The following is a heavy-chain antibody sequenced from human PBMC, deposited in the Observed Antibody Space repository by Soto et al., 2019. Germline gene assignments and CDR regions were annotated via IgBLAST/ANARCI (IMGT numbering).Heavy chain of an antibody. J-gene: IGHJ6*02. CDR1: GDIFNSYA. V-gene: IGHV1-69*13. D-gene: IGHD6-6*01. Sequence: SVKVSCKTSGDIFNSYAISCVRQAPGQGLEWMGGIIPIFGTANYAQKFQGRVTITADESTSTAYMELSSLRSEDTAVYYCARRSSSHQIHYGMDVWGQGTTVTVSS. CDR2: IIPIFGTA. CDR3: ARRSSSHQIHYGMDV.